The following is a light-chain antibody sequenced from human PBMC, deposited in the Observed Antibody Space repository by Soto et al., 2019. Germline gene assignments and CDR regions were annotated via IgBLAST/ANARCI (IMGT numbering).Light chain of an antibody. Sequence: QSALTQPPSASGSPGQSVTISRTGTSSDVGGYTYVSWYQQHPGKAPKLMIYEVSKRPSGVPDRFSGSKSGNTASLTVSGLQAEDEAEYYCSSYAGSNNLVGFGGGTKLTV. CDR3: SSYAGSNNLVG. CDR2: EVS. J-gene: IGLJ2*01. CDR1: SSDVGGYTY. V-gene: IGLV2-8*01.